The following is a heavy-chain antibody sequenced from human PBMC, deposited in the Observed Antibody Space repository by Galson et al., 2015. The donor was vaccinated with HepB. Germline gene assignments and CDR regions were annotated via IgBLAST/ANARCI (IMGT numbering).Heavy chain of an antibody. CDR3: ARDNSGWHSNWFDP. D-gene: IGHD5-12*01. CDR2: ISYDGSNK. Sequence: SLRLSCAASGFTFSSYAMHWVRQAPGKGLEWVAVISYDGSNKYYADSVKGRFTISRDNSKNTLYLQMNSLRAEDTAVYYCARDNSGWHSNWFDPWGQGTLVTVSS. V-gene: IGHV3-30*04. CDR1: GFTFSSYA. J-gene: IGHJ5*02.